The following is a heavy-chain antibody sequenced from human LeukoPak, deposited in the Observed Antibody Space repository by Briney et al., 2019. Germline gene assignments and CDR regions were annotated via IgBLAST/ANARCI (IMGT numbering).Heavy chain of an antibody. Sequence: ASVKVSCKASGYTFTGYYMHWVRQAPGQGLEWMGRINPNSGGTNYAQKFQGRVTMTRDTSISTAYMDLSSLKSDDTATYYCSVWFGELSHWGQGPLVTVSS. V-gene: IGHV1-2*06. CDR3: SVWFGELSH. D-gene: IGHD3-10*01. CDR1: GYTFTGYY. J-gene: IGHJ4*02. CDR2: INPNSGGT.